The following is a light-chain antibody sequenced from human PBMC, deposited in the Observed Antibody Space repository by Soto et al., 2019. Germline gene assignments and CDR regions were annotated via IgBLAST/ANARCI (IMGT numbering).Light chain of an antibody. CDR3: LLDYGGGYV. V-gene: IGLV7-43*01. Sequence: QAVVTQEPSLTVSPGGTVTLTCASSTGAVTSDNYPNWFQLKPGQAPKSVIYSTSNKHSWTPARFSGSLLGGKAALTLSGVQPEDEAEYYCLLDYGGGYVFGSGTKVTVL. CDR2: STS. J-gene: IGLJ1*01. CDR1: TGAVTSDNY.